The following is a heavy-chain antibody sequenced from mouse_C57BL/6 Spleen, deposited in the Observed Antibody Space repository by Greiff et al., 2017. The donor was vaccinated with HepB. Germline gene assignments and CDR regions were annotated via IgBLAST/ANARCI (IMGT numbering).Heavy chain of an antibody. CDR3: AGVDEGRTYAYAMAY. Sequence: QVQLQQSGAELVKPGASVKISCKASGYAFSSYWMNWVKQRPGQGLEWIGQIYPGDGDTNYNGKFKGKATLTADKSSSTAYMQLSSLTSEDSAVYVGAGVDEGRTYAYAMAYWGQGTPVTVSS. D-gene: IGHD1-1*01. CDR2: IYPGDGDT. V-gene: IGHV1-80*01. CDR1: GYAFSSYW. J-gene: IGHJ3*01.